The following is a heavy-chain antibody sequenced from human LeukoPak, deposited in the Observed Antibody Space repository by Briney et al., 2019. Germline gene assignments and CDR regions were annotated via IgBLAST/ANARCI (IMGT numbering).Heavy chain of an antibody. D-gene: IGHD6-13*01. V-gene: IGHV1-69*05. CDR1: GGTFSSYA. CDR3: ASGTRGSSWLYYFDY. CDR2: IIPIFGTA. J-gene: IGHJ4*02. Sequence: SVKVSCKASGGTFSSYAISWVRQAPGQGLEWMGGIIPIFGTANYTQKFQGGVTITTDESTSTAYMELSSLRSEDTAVYYCASGTRGSSWLYYFDYWGQGTLVTVSS.